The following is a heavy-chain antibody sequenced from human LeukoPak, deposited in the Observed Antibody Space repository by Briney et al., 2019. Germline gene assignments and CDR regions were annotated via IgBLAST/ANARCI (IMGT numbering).Heavy chain of an antibody. V-gene: IGHV3-23*01. CDR3: ARDAGKGSKDFEFDY. Sequence: GGSLRLSCAASGFTLSKFAMSWVRQAPGKGLEWVSSISAPGDSTYYADSVKGRFTISRDNSKNTLFLLMNTPRAEDTAVYYCARDAGKGSKDFEFDYWGQGVRVIVSS. D-gene: IGHD1-14*01. CDR2: ISAPGDST. J-gene: IGHJ4*02. CDR1: GFTLSKFA.